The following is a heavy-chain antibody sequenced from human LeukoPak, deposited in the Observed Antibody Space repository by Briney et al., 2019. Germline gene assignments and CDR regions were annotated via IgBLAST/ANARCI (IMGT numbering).Heavy chain of an antibody. J-gene: IGHJ5*02. CDR2: ISGSGGST. V-gene: IGHV3-23*01. CDR1: GFTFSSYA. Sequence: GGSLRLFCAASGFTFSSYAMSWVRHAPGKGLEWVSAISGSGGSTYYADSVKGRFTISRDNSKNTLYLQMNSLRAEDTAVYYCAKVLYGGYYPLLGWFDPWGQGTLVTVSS. CDR3: AKVLYGGYYPLLGWFDP. D-gene: IGHD3-22*01.